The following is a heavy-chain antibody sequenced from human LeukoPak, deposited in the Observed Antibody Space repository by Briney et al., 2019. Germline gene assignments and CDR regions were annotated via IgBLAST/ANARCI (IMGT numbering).Heavy chain of an antibody. D-gene: IGHD3-16*01. CDR2: INHNGNVN. J-gene: IGHJ6*02. CDR1: GFTFSSYW. V-gene: IGHV3-7*03. Sequence: GGSLRLSCAASGFTFSSYWMNWARHAPVKGLEWLASINHNGNVNYYVDSVKGRFTISRDNAKNSLYLQMSNLRAEDTAVYFCARGGGLDVWGQGATVTVSS. CDR3: ARGGGLDV.